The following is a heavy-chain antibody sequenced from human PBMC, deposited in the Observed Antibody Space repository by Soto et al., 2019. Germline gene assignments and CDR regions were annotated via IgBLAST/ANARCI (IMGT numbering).Heavy chain of an antibody. D-gene: IGHD3-3*01. CDR3: ARQKDDFWSGYFDY. J-gene: IGHJ4*02. CDR2: IYYSGST. Sequence: SETLSLTCTVSGGSISSSSYYWGWIRQPPGRGLEWIGSIYYSGSTYYNPSLKSRVTISVDTSKNQFSLKLSSVTAADTAVYYCARQKDDFWSGYFDYWGQGTLVTVSS. CDR1: GGSISSSSYY. V-gene: IGHV4-39*01.